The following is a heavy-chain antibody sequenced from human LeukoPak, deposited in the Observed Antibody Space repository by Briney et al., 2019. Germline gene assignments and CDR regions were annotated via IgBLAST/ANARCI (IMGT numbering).Heavy chain of an antibody. D-gene: IGHD5-12*01. V-gene: IGHV3-48*01. CDR1: RFTFSSHS. Sequence: GGSLRLSCAASRFTFSSHSMNWVRQAPGKGLEWASYISSSSSARYYADSVKGRFTISRDDARNSLYLQMNSLRAEDTAVYYCARMSGSRLPGYWGQGTLVTVSS. J-gene: IGHJ4*02. CDR3: ARMSGSRLPGY. CDR2: ISSSSSAR.